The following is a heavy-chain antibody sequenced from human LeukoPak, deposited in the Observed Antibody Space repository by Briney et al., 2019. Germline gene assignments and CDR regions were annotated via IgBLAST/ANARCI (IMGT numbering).Heavy chain of an antibody. CDR1: GYTFTSYY. D-gene: IGHD1-26*01. J-gene: IGHJ4*02. Sequence: ASVKVSCKASGYTFTSYYMHWVRQAPGQGLEWMGIINPSGGSTSYAQKFQGRVTMTRDTSTSTVYMELSSLRSEDTAVYYCARESQTISGSYSFEYWGQGTLVTVSS. CDR3: ARESQTISGSYSFEY. CDR2: INPSGGST. V-gene: IGHV1-46*01.